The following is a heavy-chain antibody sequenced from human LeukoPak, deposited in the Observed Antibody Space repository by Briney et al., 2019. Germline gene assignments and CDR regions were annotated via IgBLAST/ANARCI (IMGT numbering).Heavy chain of an antibody. J-gene: IGHJ5*02. Sequence: SETLSLTCTVSGGSVSDYYWSWIRQSPGKGLEWIGYIYYTGSTSYNPSLRSRVTMSADTSKNQFSLKLSSVTAADTAVYYCARDRGFDWIINWFDPWGQGTLVTVSS. V-gene: IGHV4-59*02. CDR1: GGSVSDYY. CDR2: IYYTGST. CDR3: ARDRGFDWIINWFDP. D-gene: IGHD3-9*01.